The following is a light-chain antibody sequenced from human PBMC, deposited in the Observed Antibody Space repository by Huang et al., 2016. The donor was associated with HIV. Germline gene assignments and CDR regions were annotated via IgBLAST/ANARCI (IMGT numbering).Light chain of an antibody. Sequence: IQLTQSPSSLSPLIGDRVTLTCRASQDITNYLAWYQQKPRQPPKVLIYAASALPGGVPSRFSGSGSGRNFTLNINNLQPEDFGTYYCQQLNSYPITFGQGTRLEIK. CDR3: QQLNSYPIT. CDR2: AAS. CDR1: QDITNY. J-gene: IGKJ5*01. V-gene: IGKV1-9*01.